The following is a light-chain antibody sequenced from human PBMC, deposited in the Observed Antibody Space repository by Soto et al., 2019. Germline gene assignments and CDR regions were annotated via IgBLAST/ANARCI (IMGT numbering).Light chain of an antibody. CDR3: QQYGSSGT. CDR2: GAF. J-gene: IGKJ1*01. CDR1: QSVSSN. V-gene: IGKV3-20*01. Sequence: EIRMTQSPATLSVSPGDNATLSCRASQSVSSNLAWYQQKPGQAPRLLIYGAFKRATGIPDRFSGSGSGTDFTLTISRLEPEDFAVYYCQQYGSSGTFGQGTKVDIK.